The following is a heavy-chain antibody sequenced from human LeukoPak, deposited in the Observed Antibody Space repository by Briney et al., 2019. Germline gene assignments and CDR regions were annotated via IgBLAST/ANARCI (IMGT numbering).Heavy chain of an antibody. CDR1: GGSISSYY. V-gene: IGHV4-4*07. CDR3: ASMPRGEEAGYYMDV. CDR2: IYTSGT. D-gene: IGHD2-2*03. Sequence: SETLSLTCTISGGSISSYYWNWIRQPAGKGLQWIGRIYTSGTIYNPSLKSRVAILLDRSKNQFSLRLSSVTAEDTAVYYCASMPRGEEAGYYMDVWGKGTTVSVPS. J-gene: IGHJ6*03.